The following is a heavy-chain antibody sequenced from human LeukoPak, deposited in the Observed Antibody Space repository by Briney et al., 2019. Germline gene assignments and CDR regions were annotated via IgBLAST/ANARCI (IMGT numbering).Heavy chain of an antibody. J-gene: IGHJ3*02. CDR3: ARARDTAMVLDAFDI. CDR1: GYTFTDYY. CDR2: IIPIFGTA. V-gene: IGHV1-69*06. D-gene: IGHD5-18*01. Sequence: ASVKVSCKTSGYTFTDYYMHWVRQAPGQGLEWMGGIIPIFGTANYAQKFQGRVTITADKSTSTAYMELSSLRSEDTAVYYCARARDTAMVLDAFDIWGQGTMVTVSS.